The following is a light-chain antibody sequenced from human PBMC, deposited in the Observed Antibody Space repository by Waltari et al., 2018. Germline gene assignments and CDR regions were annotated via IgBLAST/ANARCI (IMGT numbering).Light chain of an antibody. Sequence: EFVLTQSPGTLSFSPGERATLPCRASQSVNNYLAWFQQKPGQAPRLLIHGASSRATGIPDRISGSGSGTDFTLTISGLEPQDFAVYYCQQYSSSPLTFGPGTKVDIK. V-gene: IGKV3-20*01. J-gene: IGKJ3*01. CDR1: QSVNNY. CDR2: GAS. CDR3: QQYSSSPLT.